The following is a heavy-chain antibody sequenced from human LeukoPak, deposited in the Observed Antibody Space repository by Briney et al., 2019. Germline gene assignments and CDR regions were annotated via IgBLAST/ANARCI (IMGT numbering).Heavy chain of an antibody. CDR2: INPSGGST. Sequence: GXSVKASCKASGYTFTSYYMHWVRQAPGQGLEWMGIINPSGGSTSYAQKFQGRVTMTRDTSTSTVYMELSSLRSEDTAVYYCARDPSPDSSGFRAEYFQHWGQGTLVTVSS. D-gene: IGHD3-22*01. CDR3: ARDPSPDSSGFRAEYFQH. J-gene: IGHJ1*01. CDR1: GYTFTSYY. V-gene: IGHV1-46*01.